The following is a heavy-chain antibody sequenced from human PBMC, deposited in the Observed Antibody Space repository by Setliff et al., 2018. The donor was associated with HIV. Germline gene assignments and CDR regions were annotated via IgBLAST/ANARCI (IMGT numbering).Heavy chain of an antibody. CDR1: GYTFTTYA. V-gene: IGHV1-3*01. J-gene: IGHJ4*02. Sequence: ASVKVSCKASGYTFTTYAIFWVRQAPGQRLGWMGWINEASGNTKCSQKFQGRVTITTDESTSTAYMELSSLRSEDTAVYYCARYDYGDFDYWGQGTPVTVSS. CDR2: INEASGNT. D-gene: IGHD4-17*01. CDR3: ARYDYGDFDY.